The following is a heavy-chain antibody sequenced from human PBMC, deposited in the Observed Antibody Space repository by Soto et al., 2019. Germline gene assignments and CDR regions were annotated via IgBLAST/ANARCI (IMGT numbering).Heavy chain of an antibody. D-gene: IGHD3-22*01. J-gene: IGHJ5*02. Sequence: QVQLVQSGAEVKKPGSSVKVSCKASGGTFSSYAISWVRQAPGQGLEWMGGIIPIFGTGNYARKFQGRVTITADKSTSTAYMELSSLRSEDTAVYYCASCDSSGYRGSWFDPWGQGTLVTVSS. V-gene: IGHV1-69*06. CDR2: IIPIFGTG. CDR3: ASCDSSGYRGSWFDP. CDR1: GGTFSSYA.